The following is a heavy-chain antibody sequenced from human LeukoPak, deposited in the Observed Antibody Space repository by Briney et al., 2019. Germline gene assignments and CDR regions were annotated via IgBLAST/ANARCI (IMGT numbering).Heavy chain of an antibody. CDR3: ARERVRGAYLDY. Sequence: PGGSLRLSCAASGFTFSSYGMHWVRQAPGKGLEWVSYISSSGSTIYYADSVKGRFTISRDNAKNSLYLQMNSLRAEDTAVYYCARERVRGAYLDYWGQGTLVTVSS. CDR1: GFTFSSYG. V-gene: IGHV3-48*04. J-gene: IGHJ4*02. CDR2: ISSSGSTI. D-gene: IGHD3-10*01.